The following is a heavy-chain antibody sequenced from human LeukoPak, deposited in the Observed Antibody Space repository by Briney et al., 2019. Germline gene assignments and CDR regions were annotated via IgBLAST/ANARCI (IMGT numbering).Heavy chain of an antibody. CDR2: ISHSGST. Sequence: SETLSLTCAVYGGSFSPYYWNWIRQPPGKGLEWIAEISHSGSTRYNPSLKSRVTISVDTSKNQFSLKVSSVTAADTAVYYCVRSEVETSGRDYWGHGTLVTVSS. CDR3: VRSEVETSGRDY. V-gene: IGHV4-34*01. CDR1: GGSFSPYY. D-gene: IGHD2-15*01. J-gene: IGHJ4*01.